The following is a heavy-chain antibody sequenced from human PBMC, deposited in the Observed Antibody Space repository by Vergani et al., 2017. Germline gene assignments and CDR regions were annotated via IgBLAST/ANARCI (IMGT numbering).Heavy chain of an antibody. Sequence: EVQLVESGGGLVKPGGSLRLSCAASGFTFSSYSMNWVRQAPGKGLEWVSSISSSSSYIYYADSVKGRFTISRDNAKNSLYLQMNSLRAEDTAVYYCAREKEHYYDSSGCLSPPGWGYWGQGTLVTVSS. V-gene: IGHV3-21*01. J-gene: IGHJ4*02. CDR3: AREKEHYYDSSGCLSPPGWGY. CDR2: ISSSSSYI. CDR1: GFTFSSYS. D-gene: IGHD3-22*01.